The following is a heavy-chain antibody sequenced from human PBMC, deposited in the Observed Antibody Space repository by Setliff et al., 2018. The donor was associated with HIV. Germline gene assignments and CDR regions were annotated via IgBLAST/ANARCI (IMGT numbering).Heavy chain of an antibody. Sequence: ASVKVSCKTSEGTFSSYAISWVRQAPGQGLEWVGGTIPMFGTANYAQKFQGRVTITTDESTNTGYMELSSLRSEDTAVYYCAREAACSSTSCPKVLDYWGQGTLVTAPQ. J-gene: IGHJ4*02. CDR2: TIPMFGTA. V-gene: IGHV1-69*05. D-gene: IGHD2-2*01. CDR1: EGTFSSYA. CDR3: AREAACSSTSCPKVLDY.